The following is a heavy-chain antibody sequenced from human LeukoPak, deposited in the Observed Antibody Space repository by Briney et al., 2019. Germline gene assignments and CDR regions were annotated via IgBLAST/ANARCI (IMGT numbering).Heavy chain of an antibody. Sequence: SETLSLTCTVSGGSISNYYWSRIRQPPGKGLEWVGYIYYSGSTNYNPSLKSRLTISVDTSKNQFSLKLSSVTAADTAVYYCASQQWLSWGYFQHWGQGTLSRSPQ. D-gene: IGHD6-19*01. CDR2: IYYSGST. J-gene: IGHJ1*01. CDR1: GGSISNYY. CDR3: ASQQWLSWGYFQH. V-gene: IGHV4-59*01.